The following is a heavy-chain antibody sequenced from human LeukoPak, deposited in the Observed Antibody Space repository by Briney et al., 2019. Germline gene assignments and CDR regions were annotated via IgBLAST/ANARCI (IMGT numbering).Heavy chain of an antibody. V-gene: IGHV4-59*01. CDR1: GGSISGYF. CDR3: ASWGSSGFDY. CDR2: IYYSRST. D-gene: IGHD3-22*01. J-gene: IGHJ4*02. Sequence: SETLSLTCTVSGGSISGYFWSWIPQPPGKGLQWIGYIYYSRSTNYNPSLKSRVTISVDTSNNQFSLKLSSVTAADTAVYYCASWGSSGFDYWGQGTLVTVSS.